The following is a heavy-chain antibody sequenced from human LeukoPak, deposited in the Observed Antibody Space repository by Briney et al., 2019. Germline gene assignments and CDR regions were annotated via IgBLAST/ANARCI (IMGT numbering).Heavy chain of an antibody. CDR1: GVTFSSSS. CDR2: ISSSGGTT. CDR3: ATGPNTSPFDY. V-gene: IGHV3-48*01. D-gene: IGHD2-2*01. J-gene: IGHJ4*02. Sequence: GGSLRLSCAASGVTFSSSSMNWVRQAPGKGLEWISYISSSGGTTYYADSVKGRSTISKDTAKNSLSLQMNSLRAEDTAVYYCATGPNTSPFDYWGGGTVVTVSS.